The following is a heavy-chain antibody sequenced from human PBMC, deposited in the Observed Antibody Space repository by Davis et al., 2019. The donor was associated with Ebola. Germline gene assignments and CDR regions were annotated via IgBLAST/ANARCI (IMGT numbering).Heavy chain of an antibody. CDR2: INHSGST. D-gene: IGHD3-10*01. CDR1: GGSFSGYY. CDR3: AILDPPGDY. J-gene: IGHJ4*02. V-gene: IGHV4-34*01. Sequence: PSETLSLTCAVYGGSFSGYYWSWIRQPPGKGLEWIGEINHSGSTNYNPSLKSRVTISVDTSKNQFSLKLSSVTAADTAVYYCAILDPPGDYWGQGTLVTVSS.